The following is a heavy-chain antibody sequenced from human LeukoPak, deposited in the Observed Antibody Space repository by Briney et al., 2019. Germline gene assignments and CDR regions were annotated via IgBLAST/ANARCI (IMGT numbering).Heavy chain of an antibody. J-gene: IGHJ4*02. CDR2: FDPEDGET. CDR1: GHTLTELS. D-gene: IGHD3-10*01. V-gene: IGHV1-24*01. CDR3: ATEGKMVRGVYTDY. Sequence: ASVKVSCKVSGHTLTELSMHWVRQAPGKGLEWMGRFDPEDGETIYAQKFQGRVTMTADTSTDTVYMELSSLRSEDTAVYYCATEGKMVRGVYTDYWGQGTLVTVSS.